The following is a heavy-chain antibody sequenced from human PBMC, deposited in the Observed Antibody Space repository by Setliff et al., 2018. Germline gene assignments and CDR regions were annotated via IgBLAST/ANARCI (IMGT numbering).Heavy chain of an antibody. J-gene: IGHJ3*02. CDR2: IYNSGNT. V-gene: IGHV4-31*11. D-gene: IGHD4-17*01. CDR3: ARSMGDYGDYIEDAFDI. CDR1: DFPVSGVYY. Sequence: SETLSLTCAVFDFPVSGVYYWGWIRQHPGKGLEWIGNIYNSGNTHYNPSLKSRVTISVDTSKNQLSLKLSSVTAADTAVYYCARSMGDYGDYIEDAFDIWGQGAMVTVSS.